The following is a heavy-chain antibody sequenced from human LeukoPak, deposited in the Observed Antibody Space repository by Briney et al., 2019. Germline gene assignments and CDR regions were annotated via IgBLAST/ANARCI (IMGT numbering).Heavy chain of an antibody. J-gene: IGHJ4*02. CDR3: AKYGPFGPKDYFDY. V-gene: IGHV3-23*01. Sequence: GGSLRLSCAASGFSFSSYGMSWVRQAPGKGLGWVSPISGSGGSTYYADSVKGRFTISRDNSKNTLYLQMNSLRAEDTAVYYCAKYGPFGPKDYFDYWGQGTLVTVSS. CDR1: GFSFSSYG. CDR2: ISGSGGST. D-gene: IGHD3-10*01.